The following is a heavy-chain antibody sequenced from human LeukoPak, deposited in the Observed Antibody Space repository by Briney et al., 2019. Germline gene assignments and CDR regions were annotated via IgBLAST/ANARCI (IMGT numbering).Heavy chain of an antibody. D-gene: IGHD1-26*01. Sequence: GGSLRLSCAASGFTFSSYEMNWVRQAPGKGLEWVSYISSSGSTIYYADSVKGRFTISRDSAKNSLYLQMNSLRAEDTAVYYCARDFIVGAEGAAFDIWGQGTMVTVSS. V-gene: IGHV3-48*03. CDR1: GFTFSSYE. CDR3: ARDFIVGAEGAAFDI. CDR2: ISSSGSTI. J-gene: IGHJ3*02.